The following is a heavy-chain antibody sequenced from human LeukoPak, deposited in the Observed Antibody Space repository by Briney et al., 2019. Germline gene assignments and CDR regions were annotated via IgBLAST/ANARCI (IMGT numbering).Heavy chain of an antibody. CDR1: GGSFSGYY. V-gene: IGHV4-34*01. CDR3: ARGTMIVVVNWFDP. J-gene: IGHJ5*02. CDR2: INHSGST. Sequence: SETLSLTCAVYGGSFSGYYWSWIRQPPGKGLEWIGEINHSGSTNYNPSLKSRVTISVDTSKNQFSLKLSSVTAADTAVYYCARGTMIVVVNWFDPWGQGTLVTVSS. D-gene: IGHD3-22*01.